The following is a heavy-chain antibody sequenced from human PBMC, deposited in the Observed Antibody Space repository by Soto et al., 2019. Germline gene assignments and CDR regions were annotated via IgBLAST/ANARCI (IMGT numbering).Heavy chain of an antibody. CDR2: INPNSGGT. CDR3: ARAKYDFWSGYCPDYYYGMDV. Sequence: ASVKVSCKASGYTFTGYYMHWVRQAPGQGLEWMGWINPNSGGTNYAQKFQGRVTMTRDTSISTAYMELSRLRSDDTAVYYCARAKYDFWSGYCPDYYYGMDVWGQGTTVTVSS. CDR1: GYTFTGYY. D-gene: IGHD3-3*01. V-gene: IGHV1-2*02. J-gene: IGHJ6*02.